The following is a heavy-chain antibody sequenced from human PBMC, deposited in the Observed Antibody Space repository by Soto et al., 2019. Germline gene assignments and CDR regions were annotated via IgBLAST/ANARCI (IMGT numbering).Heavy chain of an antibody. CDR1: GGTFSSYA. V-gene: IGHV1-69*01. CDR3: ARDRGDRGWGGGY. D-gene: IGHD6-19*01. J-gene: IGHJ4*02. Sequence: QVQLVQSGAEVKKPGSSVKVSCKASGGTFSSYAISWVRQAPGQGREWMGGIIPIFGTAKYAQKFQGRVTLTEDEATRPAYRELSSLRSEDQAVHYCARDRGDRGWGGGYWGQGTLVTVSS. CDR2: IIPIFGTA.